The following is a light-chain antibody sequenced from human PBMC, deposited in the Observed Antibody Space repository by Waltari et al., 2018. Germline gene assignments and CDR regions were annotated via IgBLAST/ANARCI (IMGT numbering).Light chain of an antibody. V-gene: IGKV3-11*01. CDR3: QQRTNWPFT. J-gene: IGKJ4*01. CDR2: DAS. Sequence: EIALTQSPATLSLAPGDGATLSCRASQRVSSYLAWFQQKPGQAPRLLIYDASNRATGIPARFSGSGSGTDFTLTISSLEPEDFAVYYCQQRTNWPFTFGGGTKVEIK. CDR1: QRVSSY.